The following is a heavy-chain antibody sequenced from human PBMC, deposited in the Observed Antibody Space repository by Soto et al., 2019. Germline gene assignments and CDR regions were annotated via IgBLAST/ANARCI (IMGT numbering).Heavy chain of an antibody. CDR2: IYYSGST. D-gene: IGHD2-8*01. Sequence: SETLSLTCTVSGGSISSSSYYWGWIRQPPGKGLEWIGSIYYSGSTYYNPSLKSRVTISVDTSKNQFSLKLSSVTAADTAVYYCARHIKVGVYTFYYYGMDVWGQGTTVTVSS. V-gene: IGHV4-39*01. CDR3: ARHIKVGVYTFYYYGMDV. CDR1: GGSISSSSYY. J-gene: IGHJ6*02.